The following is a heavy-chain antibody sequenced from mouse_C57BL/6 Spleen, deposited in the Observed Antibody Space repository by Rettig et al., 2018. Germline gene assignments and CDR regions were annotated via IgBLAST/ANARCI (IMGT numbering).Heavy chain of an antibody. V-gene: IGHV1-80*01. CDR3: ARGDY. J-gene: IGHJ2*01. CDR2: T. Sequence: TNYNGKFKGKATLTADKSSSTAYMQLSSLTSEDSAVYFCARGDYWGQGTTLTVSS.